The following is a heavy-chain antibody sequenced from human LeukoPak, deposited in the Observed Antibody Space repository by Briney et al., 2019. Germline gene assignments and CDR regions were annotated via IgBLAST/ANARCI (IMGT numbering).Heavy chain of an antibody. V-gene: IGHV4-30-2*01. CDR3: ARAAAGNYGMDV. J-gene: IGHJ6*02. CDR1: GGSISSGGYS. D-gene: IGHD6-13*01. Sequence: PSETLSLTCAVSGGSISSGGYSWSWIRQPPGKGLEWIGCIYHSGSTYYNPSLKSRVTISVDRSKNQFSLKLSSVTAADTAVYYCARAAAGNYGMDVWGQGTTVTVSS. CDR2: IYHSGST.